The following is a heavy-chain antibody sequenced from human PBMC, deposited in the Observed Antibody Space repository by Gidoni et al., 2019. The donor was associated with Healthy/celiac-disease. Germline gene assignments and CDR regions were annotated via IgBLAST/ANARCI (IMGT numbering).Heavy chain of an antibody. D-gene: IGHD5-12*01. J-gene: IGHJ4*02. CDR2: LSYDGSNK. V-gene: IGHV3-30*18. CDR3: AKDLAATKRWGGYFDY. Sequence: QVQLVESGGGVVQPGRSLRLSCAASGFTFSSYGMHWVRQAPGKGLEWVAVLSYDGSNKYYADSVKVRLTISRDNSKNTLYLQMNSLRAEDTAVYYCAKDLAATKRWGGYFDYWGQGTLVTVSS. CDR1: GFTFSSYG.